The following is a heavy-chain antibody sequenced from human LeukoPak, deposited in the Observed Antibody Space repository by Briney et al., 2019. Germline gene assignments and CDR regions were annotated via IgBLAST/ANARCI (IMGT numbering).Heavy chain of an antibody. CDR1: GDTLTELS. Sequence: ASVKVSCKVSGDTLTELSMHWVRQAPGKGLEWMGGFDPEDGETIYAQKFQGRVTMTEDTSTDTAYMELSSLRSEDTAVYYCAYDLTRYSSCWYQLDAFDIWGQGTMVTVSS. J-gene: IGHJ3*02. CDR2: FDPEDGET. V-gene: IGHV1-24*01. CDR3: AYDLTRYSSCWYQLDAFDI. D-gene: IGHD6-19*01.